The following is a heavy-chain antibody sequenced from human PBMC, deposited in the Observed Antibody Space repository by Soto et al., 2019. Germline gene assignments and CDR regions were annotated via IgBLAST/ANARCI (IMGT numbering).Heavy chain of an antibody. V-gene: IGHV4-4*07. D-gene: IGHD1-1*01. CDR1: GASISGFY. Sequence: SETLSLTCTVSGASISGFYWSWIRKSAGKGLEWIGRIYATGTTDYNPSLKSRVMMSVDTSKKQFSLKLRSVTAADTAVYYCVRDGTKTLRDWVDPWGQGISVTVSS. CDR3: VRDGTKTLRDWVDP. J-gene: IGHJ5*02. CDR2: IYATGTT.